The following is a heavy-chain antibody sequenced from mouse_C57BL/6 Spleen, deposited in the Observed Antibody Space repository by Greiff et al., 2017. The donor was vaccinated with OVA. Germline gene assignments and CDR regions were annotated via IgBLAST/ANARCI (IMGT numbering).Heavy chain of an antibody. CDR2: ISDGGSYT. CDR1: GFTFSSYA. Sequence: EVQVVESGGGLVKPGGSLKLSCAASGFTFSSYAMSWVRQTPEKRLEWVATISDGGSYTYYPDNVKGRFTISRDNAKNNLYLQMSHLKSEETAMYYCARDRNYGYFDYWGQGTTLTVSS. CDR3: ARDRNYGYFDY. J-gene: IGHJ2*01. V-gene: IGHV5-4*01. D-gene: IGHD1-1*01.